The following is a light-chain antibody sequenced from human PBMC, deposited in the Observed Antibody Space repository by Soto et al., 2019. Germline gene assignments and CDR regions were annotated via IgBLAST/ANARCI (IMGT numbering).Light chain of an antibody. CDR3: SSYTSRLMI. CDR1: SSDVGGYNY. CDR2: EVS. Sequence: QSALTQPASVSGSPGQSITIYCTGTSSDVGGYNYVSWYQQHPGKAPKLMIYEVSNRPSGVSNRFSGSKSGNTASLTISGLQAEDEADYYCSSYTSRLMIFDGGTKLTVL. J-gene: IGLJ2*01. V-gene: IGLV2-14*01.